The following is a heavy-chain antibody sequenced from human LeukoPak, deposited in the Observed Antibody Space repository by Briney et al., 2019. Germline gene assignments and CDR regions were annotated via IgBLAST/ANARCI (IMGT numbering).Heavy chain of an antibody. CDR3: ARDVHPITMIVVVLAFDP. CDR2: INPSGGST. J-gene: IGHJ5*02. CDR1: GYTFTSYY. V-gene: IGHV1-46*01. Sequence: ASVKVSCKASGYTFTSYYMHWVRQAPGQGLEWMGIINPSGGSTSYAQKFQGRVTMTRDTSTSTVYMELSSLRSVDTAVYYCARDVHPITMIVVVLAFDPWGQGTLVTVSS. D-gene: IGHD3-22*01.